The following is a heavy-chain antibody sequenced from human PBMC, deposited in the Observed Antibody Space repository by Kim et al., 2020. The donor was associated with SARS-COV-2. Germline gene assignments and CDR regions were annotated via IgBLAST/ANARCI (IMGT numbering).Heavy chain of an antibody. Sequence: ASVKVSCKASGYTFTSYYMHWVRQAPGQGLEWMGIINPSGGSTSYAQKFQGRVTMTRATSPSTVYMELSSLRSEDTAVYYCARDHPWYSSSWISYGMDVWGQGTTVTVSS. CDR2: INPSGGST. J-gene: IGHJ6*02. CDR1: GYTFTSYY. V-gene: IGHV1-46*01. CDR3: ARDHPWYSSSWISYGMDV. D-gene: IGHD6-13*01.